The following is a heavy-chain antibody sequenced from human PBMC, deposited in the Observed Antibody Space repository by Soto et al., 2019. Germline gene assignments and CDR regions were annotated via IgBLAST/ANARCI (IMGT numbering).Heavy chain of an antibody. CDR2: TYYRSKWDN. Sequence: SPTLSLPCAISGDSVSSNSAAWNWIRQSPSRGLEWLGRTYYRSKWDNDYAVSVKSRITINPDTSKNQFSLQLNSVTPEDTAVYYCARVGIPGGGYYYGMDVWGQGTTVTVSS. V-gene: IGHV6-1*01. CDR1: GDSVSSNSAA. J-gene: IGHJ6*02. D-gene: IGHD2-8*02. CDR3: ARVGIPGGGYYYGMDV.